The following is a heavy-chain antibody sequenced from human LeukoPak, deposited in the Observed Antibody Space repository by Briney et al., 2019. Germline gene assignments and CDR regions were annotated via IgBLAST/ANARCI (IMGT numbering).Heavy chain of an antibody. CDR2: FDPEDGET. CDR1: GYTLTELS. Sequence: ASVKVSCKVSGYTLTELSMHWVRQAPAKGLEWMGGFDPEDGETIYAQKFQGRVTMTEDTSTDTAYMELSSLRSEDTAVYYCATPSRRGGYAGFRFDYWGQGTLVTVSS. D-gene: IGHD5-12*01. J-gene: IGHJ4*02. V-gene: IGHV1-24*01. CDR3: ATPSRRGGYAGFRFDY.